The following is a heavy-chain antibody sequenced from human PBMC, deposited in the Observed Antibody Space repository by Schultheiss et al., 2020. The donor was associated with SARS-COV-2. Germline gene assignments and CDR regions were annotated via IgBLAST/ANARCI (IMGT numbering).Heavy chain of an antibody. J-gene: IGHJ3*02. CDR3: ARSSKLSGGAFDI. D-gene: IGHD1-26*01. CDR1: GGSFSGYY. V-gene: IGHV4-34*01. Sequence: SETLSLTCAVYGGSFSGYYWNWIRQPPGKGLEWIGEINHSGSTNYNPSLKSRVTISADTSKNQFSLQLSSVTAADTAVYYCARSSKLSGGAFDIWGQGTMVTVSS. CDR2: INHSGST.